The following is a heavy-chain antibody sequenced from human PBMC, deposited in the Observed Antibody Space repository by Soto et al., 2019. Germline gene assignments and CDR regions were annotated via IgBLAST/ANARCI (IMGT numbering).Heavy chain of an antibody. CDR3: AKSEPYGSGSYYFDY. CDR2: ISGGGGAT. D-gene: IGHD1-26*01. Sequence: GGSLRLSCGASGFTFSRNAMSWVRQAPGKGLEWVSGISGGGGATYYADSVKGRFTISRDNSKNTLYLQMNSLRAEDTAIYYCAKSEPYGSGSYYFDYWGQGTLVTVSS. V-gene: IGHV3-23*01. J-gene: IGHJ4*02. CDR1: GFTFSRNA.